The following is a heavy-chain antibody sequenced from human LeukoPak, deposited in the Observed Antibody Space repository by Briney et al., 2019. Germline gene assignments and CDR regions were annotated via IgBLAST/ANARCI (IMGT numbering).Heavy chain of an antibody. CDR3: ARRGGLSSGRGFDH. CDR1: GFTYRRYS. D-gene: IGHD3-16*01. J-gene: IGHJ4*02. Sequence: GGSLRLSCVASGFTYRRYSMNWVRQAPGKGLEWVSSISSKSTYIDSADSTKGRFTISRDNANNSVFLQMSSLRPEDTAVYYCARRGGLSSGRGFDHWGQGTLVTVSS. CDR2: ISSKSTYI. V-gene: IGHV3-21*01.